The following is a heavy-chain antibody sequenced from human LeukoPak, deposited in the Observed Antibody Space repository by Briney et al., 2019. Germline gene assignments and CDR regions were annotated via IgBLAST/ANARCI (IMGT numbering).Heavy chain of an antibody. CDR1: GYTFTSFD. CDR3: ARVKYNWNDIFENWFDP. D-gene: IGHD1-1*01. V-gene: IGHV1-8*01. CDR2: MNYNSGNT. J-gene: IGHJ5*02. Sequence: GASVKVSCKASGYTFTSFDINWVRQATGQGLEWMGWMNYNSGNTGYAQKFQGRVIMTRSISISTAYMELSSLRSEDSAVYYCARVKYNWNDIFENWFDPWGQGTLVTVSS.